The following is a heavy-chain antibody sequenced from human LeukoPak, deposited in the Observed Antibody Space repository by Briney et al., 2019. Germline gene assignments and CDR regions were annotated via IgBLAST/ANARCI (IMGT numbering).Heavy chain of an antibody. CDR2: MNPNSGNT. D-gene: IGHD3-3*01. CDR3: ARLMIAYDFWSGYSN. CDR1: GYTFTSYD. Sequence: ASVKVSCKASGYTFTSYDINWVRQATGQGLEWMGWMNPNSGNTGYAQKFQGRVTMTRNTSISTAYMELSSLRSDDTAVYYCARLMIAYDFWSGYSNWGQGTLVTVSS. V-gene: IGHV1-8*01. J-gene: IGHJ4*02.